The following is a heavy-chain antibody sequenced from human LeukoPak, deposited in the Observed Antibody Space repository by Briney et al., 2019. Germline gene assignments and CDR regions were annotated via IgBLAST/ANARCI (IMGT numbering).Heavy chain of an antibody. Sequence: SGGSLRLSCAASGFTFSSYWMSWVRQAPGKGLEWVANIKQDGSEKYYVDFVKGRFTISRDNSKNMLYLQMNSLRAEDTAVYYCAKEAVRKFDFHYWGQGTLVTVSS. CDR1: GFTFSSYW. J-gene: IGHJ4*02. V-gene: IGHV3-7*03. CDR2: IKQDGSEK. D-gene: IGHD1-14*01. CDR3: AKEAVRKFDFHY.